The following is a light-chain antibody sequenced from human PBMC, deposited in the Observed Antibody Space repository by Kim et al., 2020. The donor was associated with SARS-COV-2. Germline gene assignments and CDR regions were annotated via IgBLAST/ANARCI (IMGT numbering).Light chain of an antibody. J-gene: IGKJ1*01. CDR2: KAS. CDR3: NQYKSFST. Sequence: DIQMTQSPSTLSASVGDRVTITCRASQSISSSLAWYQQKPGKAPKLLLHKASSIQSGVPSRFSGSGSGTEFTLTISSLQPDDFATYDCNQYKSFSTFGQGTKVDIK. CDR1: QSISSS. V-gene: IGKV1-5*03.